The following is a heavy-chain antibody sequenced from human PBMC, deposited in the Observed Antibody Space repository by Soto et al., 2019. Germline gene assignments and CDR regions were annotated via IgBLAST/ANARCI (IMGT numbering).Heavy chain of an antibody. Sequence: PGGALRLSCAASGFTLSSYSMRWGRPAPGKGLEWVSAISGSGGSTYYADSVKGRFTISRDNSKNTLYLQMNSLRAEDTAVYYCAKEKWEPPGNWFDPWGQGTLVTVSS. D-gene: IGHD1-26*01. CDR2: ISGSGGST. J-gene: IGHJ5*02. CDR3: AKEKWEPPGNWFDP. V-gene: IGHV3-23*01. CDR1: GFTLSSYS.